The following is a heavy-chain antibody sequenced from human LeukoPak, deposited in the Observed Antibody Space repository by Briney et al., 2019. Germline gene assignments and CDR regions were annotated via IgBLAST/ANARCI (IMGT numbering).Heavy chain of an antibody. CDR1: GGTFSSYA. Sequence: SVKVSCKASGGTFSSYAISWVRQAPGQVLEWMGGIIPIFGTANYAQKFQGRVTITADKSTSTAYMELSSLRSEDTAVYYCAGTPTRDCSSTSCYQFDYWGQGTLVTVSS. V-gene: IGHV1-69*06. J-gene: IGHJ4*02. CDR2: IIPIFGTA. CDR3: AGTPTRDCSSTSCYQFDY. D-gene: IGHD2-2*01.